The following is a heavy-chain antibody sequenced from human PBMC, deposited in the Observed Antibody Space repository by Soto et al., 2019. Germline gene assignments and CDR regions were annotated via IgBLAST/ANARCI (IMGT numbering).Heavy chain of an antibody. CDR1: GGSISSSNW. Sequence: SETLSLTCAVSGGSISSSNWWSWVRQPPGKGLEWIGEIYHSGSTNYNPSLKSRVTISVDTSKNQFSLKLSSVTAADTAVYYCARGLGKEVVAAMAQYMDVWGKGTTVTVSS. V-gene: IGHV4-4*02. CDR3: ARGLGKEVVAAMAQYMDV. CDR2: IYHSGST. D-gene: IGHD2-15*01. J-gene: IGHJ6*03.